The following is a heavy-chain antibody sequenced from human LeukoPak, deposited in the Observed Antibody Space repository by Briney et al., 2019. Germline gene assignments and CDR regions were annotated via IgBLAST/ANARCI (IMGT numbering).Heavy chain of an antibody. CDR2: ISSSGSYT. CDR3: ARGSRVIDY. CDR1: GFTFSDYY. V-gene: IGHV3-11*05. Sequence: GGSLRLSCAASGFTFSDYYMGWIRQAPGKGLEWVSFISSSGSYTMSAGSVKGRFTISRDNAKNSLYLQMNSLRAEDTAVYYCARGSRVIDYWGQGTLVTVSS. J-gene: IGHJ4*02. D-gene: IGHD2-15*01.